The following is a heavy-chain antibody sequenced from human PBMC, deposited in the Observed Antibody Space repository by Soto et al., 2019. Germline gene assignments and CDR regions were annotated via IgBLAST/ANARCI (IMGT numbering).Heavy chain of an antibody. CDR3: ARHESSGWYYFDY. J-gene: IGHJ4*02. D-gene: IGHD6-19*01. CDR1: GGSISSYY. Sequence: QVQLQESGPGLVKPSETLSLTCTVSGGSISSYYWSWIRQPPGKGLEWIGYIYNSGSTNYNPSLKSRVTISVDMSKNQFSRKLNSVTAADTAVYYCARHESSGWYYFDYWGQGALVTVSS. V-gene: IGHV4-59*08. CDR2: IYNSGST.